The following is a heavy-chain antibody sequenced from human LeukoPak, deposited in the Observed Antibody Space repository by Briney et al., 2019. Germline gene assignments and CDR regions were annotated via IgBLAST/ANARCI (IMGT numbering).Heavy chain of an antibody. J-gene: IGHJ4*02. CDR3: ARDSSGYSPY. D-gene: IGHD3-22*01. CDR1: GYTFTSYG. CDR2: VSAYNGNT. V-gene: IGHV1-18*01. Sequence: GASVTVSCKASGYTFTSYGISWVRQAPGQGLEWMGWVSAYNGNTNYAQKFQGRVTITADKSTSTAYMELSSLRSDDTAVYYCARDSSGYSPYWGQGTLVTVSS.